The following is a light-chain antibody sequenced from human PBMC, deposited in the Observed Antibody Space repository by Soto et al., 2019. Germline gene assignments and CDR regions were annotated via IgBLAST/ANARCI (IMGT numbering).Light chain of an antibody. CDR2: EVS. V-gene: IGLV2-18*02. CDR3: SSYTSSSTYV. J-gene: IGLJ1*01. Sequence: QSALTQPTSVSGSPGQSVTISCTGASSDVGSYNRVSWYQQFPATAPKLLIYEVSNRPSGVPDRFSGSKSGNTASLTISGLQAEDEDDYYCSSYTSSSTYVFGTGTKLTV. CDR1: SSDVGSYNR.